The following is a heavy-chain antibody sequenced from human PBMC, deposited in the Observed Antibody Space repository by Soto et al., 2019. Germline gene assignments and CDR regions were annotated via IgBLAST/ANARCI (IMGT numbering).Heavy chain of an antibody. CDR3: ARDRPIRDSGSPSFDP. V-gene: IGHV4-59*01. Sequence: SETLSLTCTVSGGSISSYYWSWIRQPPGKGLEWIGYIYSTGSTNYNPALKSRVTMSVDTSRNQFSLNLNSLTAADTAVYYCARDRPIRDSGSPSFDPWGQGIQVTVSS. D-gene: IGHD3-10*01. CDR1: GGSISSYY. CDR2: IYSTGST. J-gene: IGHJ5*02.